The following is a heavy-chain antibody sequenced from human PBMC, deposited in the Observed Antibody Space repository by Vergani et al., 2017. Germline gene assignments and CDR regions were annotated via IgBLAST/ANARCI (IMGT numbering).Heavy chain of an antibody. V-gene: IGHV4-4*08. CDR2: IYTSGST. Sequence: QVQLQESGPGLVKPSETLSLTCTVSGGSISSYYWSWIRQPPGKGLEWIGRIYTSGSTNYNPSLKSRVTISVDTSKNQFSLKLSSVTAADTAVYYCAREVLLWFGDYGYFDYWGQGTLVTVSS. CDR1: GGSISSYY. J-gene: IGHJ4*02. CDR3: AREVLLWFGDYGYFDY. D-gene: IGHD3-10*01.